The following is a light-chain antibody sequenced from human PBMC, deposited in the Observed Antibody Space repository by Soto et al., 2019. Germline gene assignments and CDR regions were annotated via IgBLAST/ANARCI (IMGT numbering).Light chain of an antibody. Sequence: QSVLTQPPSVSAAPGQKVTISCSGTSSNIGKNYVSWYQQLPGTAPKLLIYEDNRRPSGIPDRFSGSRPGTSATLGITGLQTGDEADYYCGTWDTSLRAWVFGGGTKLTVL. CDR2: EDN. CDR1: SSNIGKNY. V-gene: IGLV1-51*02. J-gene: IGLJ3*02. CDR3: GTWDTSLRAWV.